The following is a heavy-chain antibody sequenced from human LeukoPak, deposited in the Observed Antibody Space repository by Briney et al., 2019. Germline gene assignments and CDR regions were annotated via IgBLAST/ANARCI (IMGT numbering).Heavy chain of an antibody. CDR2: ISSSSYI. V-gene: IGHV3-21*01. D-gene: IGHD1-26*01. CDR3: ARASGSYSNFDY. CDR1: GFTFSSYN. Sequence: PGGSLRLSCAASGFTFSSYNMNWVRQAPGKGPEWVSSISSSSYIYYADSVKGRFTISRHNAKNSLYLQMSSLRNDDTAVYYCARASGSYSNFDYWGQGTLVTVSS. J-gene: IGHJ4*02.